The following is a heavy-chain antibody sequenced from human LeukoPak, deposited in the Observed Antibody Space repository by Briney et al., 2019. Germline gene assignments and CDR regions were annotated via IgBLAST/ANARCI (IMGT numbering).Heavy chain of an antibody. CDR2: ISGSGGST. Sequence: TGGSLRLSCAASGFTFSSYAMSWVRQAPGKGLEWVSAISGSGGSTYYADSVKGRFTISRDNSKNTLYLQMNSLRAEDTAVYYCANSIAAAGTRYYYYYYGMDVWGQGTTVTVSS. D-gene: IGHD6-13*01. V-gene: IGHV3-23*01. CDR1: GFTFSSYA. CDR3: ANSIAAAGTRYYYYYYGMDV. J-gene: IGHJ6*02.